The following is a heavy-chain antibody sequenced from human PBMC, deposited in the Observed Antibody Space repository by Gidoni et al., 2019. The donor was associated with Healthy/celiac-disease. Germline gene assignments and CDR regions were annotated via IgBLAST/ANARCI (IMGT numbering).Heavy chain of an antibody. CDR3: AKPLERLDYYYGMDV. CDR1: GFPFGSYG. Sequence: QVQLVESGGGVVQPGRSLRPSCAASGFPFGSYGMHWVRQAPGKGLEWVAVRSYDGSNKYYADSVKGRFTSSRDNSKNTLYLQMNSLRAEDTAVHYCAKPLERLDYYYGMDVWGQGTTVTVS. D-gene: IGHD1-1*01. V-gene: IGHV3-30*18. J-gene: IGHJ6*02. CDR2: RSYDGSNK.